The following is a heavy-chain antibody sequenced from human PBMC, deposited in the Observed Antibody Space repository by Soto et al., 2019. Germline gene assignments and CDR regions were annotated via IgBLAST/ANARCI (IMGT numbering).Heavy chain of an antibody. Sequence: QVQLQQWGAGLLKPSETLSLTCAVYGGSFSGYYWSWIRQPPGKGLEWIGEINHSGSTNYNPSLKSRVTISVDTSKNQFSLKLSSVTAADKAVYYCARGLFRGYSYGYCFDYWGQGTLVTVSS. CDR3: ARGLFRGYSYGYCFDY. CDR2: INHSGST. D-gene: IGHD5-18*01. J-gene: IGHJ4*02. CDR1: GGSFSGYY. V-gene: IGHV4-34*01.